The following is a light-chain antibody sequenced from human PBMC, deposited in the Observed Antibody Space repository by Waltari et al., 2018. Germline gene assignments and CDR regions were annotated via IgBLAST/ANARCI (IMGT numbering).Light chain of an antibody. V-gene: IGKV2-28*01. J-gene: IGKJ2*01. CDR1: QSLLQSNGYNY. Sequence: IVMTQSQLSLPVTPGEPASISCRSSQSLLQSNGYNYLDWYLQKPGQSPQLLIYLGYNRASGVPDRFGGSGSGTDFTLKISRVEAEDVGVYYCMQTLQTPYTFGQGTKLEIK. CDR2: LGY. CDR3: MQTLQTPYT.